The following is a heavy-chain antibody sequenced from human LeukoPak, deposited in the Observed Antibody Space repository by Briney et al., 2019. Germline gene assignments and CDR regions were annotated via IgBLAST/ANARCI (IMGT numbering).Heavy chain of an antibody. CDR2: IIPIFGTA. J-gene: IGHJ5*02. V-gene: IGHV1-69*05. D-gene: IGHD3-3*01. CDR1: GGTFSSYA. Sequence: SVKVSCKASGGTFSSYAISWVRQAPGQGLEWMGGIIPIFGTANYAQKFQGRVTITTDESTSTAYMELSSLRSEDTAVYFCARVSDFWSGYFTPNWFDPWGQGTLVTVSS. CDR3: ARVSDFWSGYFTPNWFDP.